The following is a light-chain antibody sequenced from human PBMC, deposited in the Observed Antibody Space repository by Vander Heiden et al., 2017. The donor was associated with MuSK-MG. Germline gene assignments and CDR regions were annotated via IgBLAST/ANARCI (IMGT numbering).Light chain of an antibody. V-gene: IGLV2-11*01. CDR1: RSDVGGYNY. Sequence: QSALTQPRSVPGSPGQSVTISCTGTRSDVGGYNYVSWDQQHPGKAPKLMIYDVSNRPSGVPDRFSGSKSGNTASLTISGLQAEDEADYYCCSYAGSYTSYVFGTGTKVTVL. J-gene: IGLJ1*01. CDR2: DVS. CDR3: CSYAGSYTSYV.